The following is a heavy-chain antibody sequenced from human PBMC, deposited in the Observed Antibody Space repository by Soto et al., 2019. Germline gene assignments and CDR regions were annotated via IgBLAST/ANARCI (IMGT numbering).Heavy chain of an antibody. V-gene: IGHV4-59*01. D-gene: IGHD5-18*01. CDR2: IYYSGST. Sequence: QVQLQESGPGLVKPSETLPLTCTVSGGSISSYYWSWIRQPPGKGLEWIGYIYYSGSTNYNPSLKSRVTISVDTSKNQFSLKLSSVTAADTAVYYCARGDTAMVMGGFDYWGQGTLVTVSS. CDR1: GGSISSYY. J-gene: IGHJ4*02. CDR3: ARGDTAMVMGGFDY.